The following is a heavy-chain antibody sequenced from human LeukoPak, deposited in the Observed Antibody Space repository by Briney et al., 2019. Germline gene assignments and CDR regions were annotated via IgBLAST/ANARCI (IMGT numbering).Heavy chain of an antibody. CDR1: GGSFTGYY. CDR2: VNPSGSA. V-gene: IGHV4-34*01. J-gene: IGHJ5*02. Sequence: SETLSLTCTVYGGSFTGYYWSWIRQPPGKGLEWIGEVNPSGSANYRPSLKSRLTISLDTPKNLFSLKLVSLTDADTAVYYCARKLGNRWLSPWGQGTLVIVSS. D-gene: IGHD6-19*01. CDR3: ARKLGNRWLSP.